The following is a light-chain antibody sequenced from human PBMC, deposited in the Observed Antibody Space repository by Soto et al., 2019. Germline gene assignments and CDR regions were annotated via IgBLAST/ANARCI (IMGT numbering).Light chain of an antibody. V-gene: IGKV1-5*03. CDR2: KAS. Sequence: DIQMTQSPSTLSASAGDRVTITCRASQSISSWLAWYQHKPGKAPKLLIYKASSLESGVPSRFSGSGSGTEFTLTIYSLQPDDFATYYCQQYNTYSSGTFGRGTKVEIK. J-gene: IGKJ1*01. CDR3: QQYNTYSSGT. CDR1: QSISSW.